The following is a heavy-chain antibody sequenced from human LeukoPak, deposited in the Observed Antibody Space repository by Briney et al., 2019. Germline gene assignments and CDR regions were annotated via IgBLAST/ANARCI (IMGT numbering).Heavy chain of an antibody. V-gene: IGHV3-23*01. J-gene: IGHJ4*02. Sequence: GGSLRLSCSVSGFTFRNYAMHWVRQAPGEGMEWVSLISGGSGHTYYVDSVKGRFTISRDNSKNTLYVQMTSLRAEDTAIYYCAKGSDYYGSVTSKKTDWGQGTLVTVSS. D-gene: IGHD3-10*01. CDR3: AKGSDYYGSVTSKKTD. CDR2: ISGGSGHT. CDR1: GFTFRNYA.